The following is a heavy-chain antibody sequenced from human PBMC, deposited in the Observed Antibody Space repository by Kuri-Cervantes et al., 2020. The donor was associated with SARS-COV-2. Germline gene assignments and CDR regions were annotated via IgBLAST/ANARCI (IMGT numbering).Heavy chain of an antibody. D-gene: IGHD6-6*01. CDR2: IIPISGTA. CDR1: GGTFSSYA. Sequence: SVKVSCKASGGTFSSYAISWVRQAPGQGLEWMGRIIPISGTANYAQKFQGRVTITADESTSTAYMELSSLRSEDTSVYYCARDLIAARPEVFDPWGQGTLVTVSS. CDR3: ARDLIAARPEVFDP. J-gene: IGHJ5*02. V-gene: IGHV1-69*13.